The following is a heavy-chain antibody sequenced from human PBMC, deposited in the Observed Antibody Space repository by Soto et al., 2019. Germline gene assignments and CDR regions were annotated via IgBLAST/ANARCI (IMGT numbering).Heavy chain of an antibody. CDR2: ISAYNGDT. D-gene: IGHD5-18*01. Sequence: GQLVQSGAEVKRPGASVKVSCRASGYTFTSYGISWVRQAPGQGLEWMGWISAYNGDTKLSQKFEARVSMTTETSTHRAYMELRSMTSADTADYYYARDCFAHIAMVAWAFDIRGQGTMVTVSS. V-gene: IGHV1-18*01. CDR3: ARDCFAHIAMVAWAFDI. CDR1: GYTFTSYG. J-gene: IGHJ3*02.